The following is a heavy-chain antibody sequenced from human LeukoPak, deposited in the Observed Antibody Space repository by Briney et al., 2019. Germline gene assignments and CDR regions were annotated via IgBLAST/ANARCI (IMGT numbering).Heavy chain of an antibody. D-gene: IGHD1-26*01. V-gene: IGHV1-69*01. CDR1: GGTSSSYA. Sequence: SVKVSCKASGGTSSSYAISGVRPAPGQGREWMGGILTIFGTENYEQKFQGRVTITADESTSTAYMELSSLRSEDTAVYYCARATPYSGSYPVPGYFYYRGQGTLVTVS. CDR3: ARATPYSGSYPVPGYFYY. J-gene: IGHJ4*02. CDR2: ILTIFGTE.